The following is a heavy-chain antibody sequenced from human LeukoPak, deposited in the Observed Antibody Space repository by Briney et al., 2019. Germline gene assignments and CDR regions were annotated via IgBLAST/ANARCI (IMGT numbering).Heavy chain of an antibody. Sequence: GGSLRLSCAASGFTFSSYAMSWVRQAPGKGLEWVSAMSGSGGSTYYADSVKGRFTIFRDNSKNTLYLQMKSMRAEDPAVYYCAKARDYDYVWGSYRFGHNYYYYMDVWGKGTTVTVSS. CDR1: GFTFSSYA. J-gene: IGHJ6*03. CDR3: AKARDYDYVWGSYRFGHNYYYYMDV. D-gene: IGHD3-16*02. CDR2: MSGSGGST. V-gene: IGHV3-23*01.